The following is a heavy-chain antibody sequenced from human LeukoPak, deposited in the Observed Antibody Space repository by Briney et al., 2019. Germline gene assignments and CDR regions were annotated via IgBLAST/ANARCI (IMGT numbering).Heavy chain of an antibody. CDR2: VHDSGST. CDR1: GGPISSYY. V-gene: IGHV4-59*08. D-gene: IGHD3-22*01. Sequence: SETLSLTCTVSGGPISSYYWSWIRQPPGKGLEWIGYVHDSGSTKYKSSLKSRVTVSLDRSKNRVSLQLRSVTATDTAVYYCARLPDSGGYYDAFDIWGQGTMVTVSS. J-gene: IGHJ3*02. CDR3: ARLPDSGGYYDAFDI.